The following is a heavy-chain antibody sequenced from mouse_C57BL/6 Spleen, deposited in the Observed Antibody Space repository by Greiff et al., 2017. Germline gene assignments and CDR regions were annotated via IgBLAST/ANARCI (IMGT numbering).Heavy chain of an antibody. J-gene: IGHJ3*01. Sequence: QVQLQQPGAELVRPGSSVKLSCKASGYTFTSYWMDWVKQRPGQGLEWIGNIYPSDSATHYNQKFKDKATLTVDKSSSTAYMQLSRLTSEDSAVYYCAISGPYGSSPNSGFAYWGQGTLVTVSA. D-gene: IGHD1-1*01. V-gene: IGHV1-61*01. CDR3: AISGPYGSSPNSGFAY. CDR1: GYTFTSYW. CDR2: IYPSDSAT.